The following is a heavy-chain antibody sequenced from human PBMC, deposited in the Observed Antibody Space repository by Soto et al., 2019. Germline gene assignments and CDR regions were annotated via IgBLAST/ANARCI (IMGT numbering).Heavy chain of an antibody. V-gene: IGHV1-18*01. Sequence: QVQLVQSGAEVKNPGASVKVSCKASGYTFTSYGISWVRQAPGQGLEWMGWISAYNGNTNHAQKLQGRVTRTTDTSTTTAQMELRSLRSDETAVYYCARASAVTAVDPWGEGTLVTVS. CDR1: GYTFTSYG. J-gene: IGHJ5*02. D-gene: IGHD2-21*02. CDR2: ISAYNGNT. CDR3: ARASAVTAVDP.